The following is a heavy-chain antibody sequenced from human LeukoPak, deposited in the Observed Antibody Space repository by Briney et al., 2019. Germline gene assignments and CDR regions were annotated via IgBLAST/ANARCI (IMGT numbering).Heavy chain of an antibody. CDR2: IYPSGGST. CDR1: GYTFTSYY. CDR3: ARGKYYDFWSGYYTSSYFDY. Sequence: GASVKVSCKASGYTFTSYYMHWVRQAPGQGLEWMGIIYPSGGSTSYAQKVQGRVTMTRDTSTSTVYMELSSLRSEDTAVYYCARGKYYDFWSGYYTSSYFDYWGQGTLVTVSS. D-gene: IGHD3-3*01. J-gene: IGHJ4*02. V-gene: IGHV1-46*01.